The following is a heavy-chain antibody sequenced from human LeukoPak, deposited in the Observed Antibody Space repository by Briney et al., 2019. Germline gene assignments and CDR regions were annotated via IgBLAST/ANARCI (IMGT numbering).Heavy chain of an antibody. D-gene: IGHD2/OR15-2a*01. J-gene: IGHJ3*02. CDR1: GFTFSNYW. V-gene: IGHV3-7*04. CDR3: ARDRDYHDSTSTYDAFDI. CDR2: IKEDGSEK. Sequence: GGSLRLSCAASGFTFSNYWINWVRQAPGKGLEWVANIKEDGSEKYYVDSVKGRFTISTDNAKNSVDLQMNSLRAEDTPVYYCARDRDYHDSTSTYDAFDIWGQGTMVTVSS.